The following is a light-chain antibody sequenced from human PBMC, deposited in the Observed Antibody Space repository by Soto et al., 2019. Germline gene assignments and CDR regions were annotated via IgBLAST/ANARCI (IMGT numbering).Light chain of an antibody. Sequence: QSALTQPPSASGSPGQSVTISCTGTSSDVGGYNYVSWYQQHPGKAPKLMIYEASKRPSGVPDRFSGSKSGNTASLTVSGLQAEDEADYYCSSYGGSNNVVFGGGTKLTVL. CDR3: SSYGGSNNVV. CDR2: EAS. J-gene: IGLJ2*01. CDR1: SSDVGGYNY. V-gene: IGLV2-8*01.